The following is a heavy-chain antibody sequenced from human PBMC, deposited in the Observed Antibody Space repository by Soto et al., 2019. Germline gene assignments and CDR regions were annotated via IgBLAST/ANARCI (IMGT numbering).Heavy chain of an antibody. CDR3: ARDQVRISSWHFYYYYGMDV. D-gene: IGHD6-13*01. CDR2: ISYDGSNK. J-gene: IGHJ6*01. V-gene: IGHV3-30-3*01. Sequence: GSLRLSCAASGFTFSSYAMHWVRQAPGKGLEWVAVISYDGSNKYYADSVKDRFTISRDNSKNTLYLQMTSLRAEDTAVYYCARDQVRISSWHFYYYYGMDVWGQGTTVTVSS. CDR1: GFTFSSYA.